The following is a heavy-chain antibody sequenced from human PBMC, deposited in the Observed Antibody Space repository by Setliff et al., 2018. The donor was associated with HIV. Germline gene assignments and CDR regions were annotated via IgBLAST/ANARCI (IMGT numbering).Heavy chain of an antibody. CDR3: ARVPVMATITYWFFDL. J-gene: IGHJ2*01. V-gene: IGHV3-21*06. CDR2: ISSRSENI. CDR1: GFTFSKYS. Sequence: GGSLRLSCAASGFTFSKYSMKWVRQAPGKGLEWLSTISSRSENIFYADPVKGRFTVSRDNAKNSMYLQMNSLRAEDTTIYYCARVPVMATITYWFFDLWGRGTLVTVSS. D-gene: IGHD5-12*01.